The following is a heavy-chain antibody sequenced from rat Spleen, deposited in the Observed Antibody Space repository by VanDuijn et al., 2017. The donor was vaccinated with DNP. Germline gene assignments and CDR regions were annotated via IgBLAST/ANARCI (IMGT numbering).Heavy chain of an antibody. CDR2: IKAKSNNYAT. Sequence: EVQVLESGGGLVQPGNSLKLSCATSGFTFSTAWMYWYRQFPEKRLEWVARIKAKSNNYATDYIESVKGRVTISRDDSKSSIYLQMNNLKEEDTAIYYCACNNYAFAYWGQGTLVTVSS. V-gene: IGHV6-6*01. CDR1: GFTFSTAW. D-gene: IGHD1-10*01. CDR3: ACNNYAFAY. J-gene: IGHJ3*01.